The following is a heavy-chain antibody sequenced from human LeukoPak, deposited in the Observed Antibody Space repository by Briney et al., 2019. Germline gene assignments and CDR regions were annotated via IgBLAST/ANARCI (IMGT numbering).Heavy chain of an antibody. CDR3: AKDPCPGGGDCYTFDY. V-gene: IGHV3-23*01. Sequence: GGSLRLSCAASGFTFSSYAMSWVRQAPGKGLEWVSAISGSGGSTYYADSLKGRFTISRDNSKNTLYLQMNSLRAEDTAVYYCAKDPCPGGGDCYTFDYWGQGTLVTVSS. CDR2: ISGSGGST. D-gene: IGHD2-21*02. CDR1: GFTFSSYA. J-gene: IGHJ4*02.